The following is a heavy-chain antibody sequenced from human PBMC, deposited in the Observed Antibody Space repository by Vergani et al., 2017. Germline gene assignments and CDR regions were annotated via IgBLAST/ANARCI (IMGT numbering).Heavy chain of an antibody. Sequence: QVQLQQWGAGLLKPSETLALTCAVYGGSFSGYYWSWIRQPPGKGLEWIGEINHSGSTNYNPSLKSRVSISVDTSKNQFSLKQSSVTAADTAVYYCARGVRVGATTGGVDYWGQGTLVTVSS. D-gene: IGHD1-26*01. CDR1: GGSFSGYY. J-gene: IGHJ4*02. V-gene: IGHV4-34*01. CDR2: INHSGST. CDR3: ARGVRVGATTGGVDY.